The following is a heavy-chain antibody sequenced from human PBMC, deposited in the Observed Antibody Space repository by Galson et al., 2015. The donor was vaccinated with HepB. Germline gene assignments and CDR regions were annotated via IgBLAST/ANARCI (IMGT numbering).Heavy chain of an antibody. V-gene: IGHV3-33*01. CDR1: GFTFSYHG. J-gene: IGHJ6*02. CDR2: IWSDGRNE. Sequence: LRLSCAASGFTFSYHGMHWVRQAPGKGLEWVAVIWSDGRNEHYADSVKGRFTISRDNSKNTLYLQMNSLRDDDTAVYYCARDLGGVDGDGLDVWGQGSAVTVSS. CDR3: ARDLGGVDGDGLDV. D-gene: IGHD5-24*01.